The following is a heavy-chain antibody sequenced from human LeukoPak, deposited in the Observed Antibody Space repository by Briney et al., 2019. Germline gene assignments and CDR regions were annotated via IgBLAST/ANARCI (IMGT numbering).Heavy chain of an antibody. V-gene: IGHV4-31*03. Sequence: SQTLSLTCTVSGGSISSGGYYWSWIRQHPGKGLEWIGYIYYSGSTYYNPSLKSRVTISVDTSKIQFSLKLSSVTAADTAVYYCARDLLVGSGTQETHAFDIWGQGTMVTVSS. CDR1: GGSISSGGYY. J-gene: IGHJ3*02. CDR3: ARDLLVGSGTQETHAFDI. D-gene: IGHD3-10*01. CDR2: IYYSGST.